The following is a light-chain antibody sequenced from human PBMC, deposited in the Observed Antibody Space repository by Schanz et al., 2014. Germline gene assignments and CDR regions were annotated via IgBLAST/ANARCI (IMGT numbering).Light chain of an antibody. CDR2: SDN. Sequence: QSVLTQPPSASGTPGQRVTISCSGGSPNIGINAVNWYQHFPGTAPKLLIYSDNQRPSGVPDRFSGSKSGTSASLAITGLQAEDEGDYYCQWFDIRMSGYVVFGGGTKLTVL. V-gene: IGLV1-44*01. J-gene: IGLJ2*01. CDR3: QWFDIRMSGYVV. CDR1: SPNIGINA.